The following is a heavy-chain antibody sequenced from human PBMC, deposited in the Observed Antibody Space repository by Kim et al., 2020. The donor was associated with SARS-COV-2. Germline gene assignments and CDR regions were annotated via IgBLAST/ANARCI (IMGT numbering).Heavy chain of an antibody. V-gene: IGHV3-13*01. CDR1: GFTFSSYD. CDR2: IGTAGDT. Sequence: GGSLRLSCAASGFTFSSYDMHWVRQATGKGLEWVSAIGTAGDTYYPGSVKGRFTISRENAKNSLYLQMNSLRAGDTAVYYCARGGGYCSGGSCDPEYFQHWGQGTLVTVSS. J-gene: IGHJ1*01. D-gene: IGHD2-15*01. CDR3: ARGGGYCSGGSCDPEYFQH.